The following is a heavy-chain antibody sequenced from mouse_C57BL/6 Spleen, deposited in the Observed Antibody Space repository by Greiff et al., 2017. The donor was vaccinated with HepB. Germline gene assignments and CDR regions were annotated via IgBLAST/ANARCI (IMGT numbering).Heavy chain of an antibody. CDR3: TGGSRGYFDV. V-gene: IGHV14-4*01. CDR2: IDPENGDT. CDR1: GFNIKDDY. Sequence: EVQLQQSGAELVRPGASVKLSCTASGFNIKDDYMHWVKQRPEQGLEWIGWIDPENGDTEYASKFQGKATITADTSSNTAYLQLSSLTSEDTAVYYCTGGSRGYFDVWGTGTTVTVSS. J-gene: IGHJ1*03.